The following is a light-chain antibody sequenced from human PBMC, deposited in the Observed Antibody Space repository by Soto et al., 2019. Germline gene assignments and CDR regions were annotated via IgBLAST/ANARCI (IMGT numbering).Light chain of an antibody. CDR3: QQRSNWPRT. V-gene: IGKV3-11*01. J-gene: IGKJ1*01. CDR1: QSLSSY. Sequence: EIVLTQSPATLSLSPGERATLSRRASQSLSSYLAWYQQKPGQAPRLLIYDASNRATGIPARFSGSGSGTDFTLTISSLEPEDFAVYYCQQRSNWPRTFGQGTKVDNK. CDR2: DAS.